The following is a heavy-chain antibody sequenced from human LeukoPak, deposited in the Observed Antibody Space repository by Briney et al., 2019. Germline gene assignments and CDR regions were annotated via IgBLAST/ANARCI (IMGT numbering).Heavy chain of an antibody. Sequence: SQTLSLTCAVSGGSISSGGYSWSWIRQPPGKGLEWIGYIYHSGSTYYNPSLKSRVTISVDRSKNQFSLKLSSVTAADTAVYYCARGLEWFGEPRGWYFDLWGRGTLVTVSS. CDR2: IYHSGST. V-gene: IGHV4-30-2*01. D-gene: IGHD3-10*01. CDR1: GGSISSGGYS. J-gene: IGHJ2*01. CDR3: ARGLEWFGEPRGWYFDL.